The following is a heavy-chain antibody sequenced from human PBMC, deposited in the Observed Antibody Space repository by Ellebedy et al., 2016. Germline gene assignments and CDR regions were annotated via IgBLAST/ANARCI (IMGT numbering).Heavy chain of an antibody. CDR2: ISTSGST. J-gene: IGHJ4*02. Sequence: GSLRLXXTVSGGSVSSYYWSWIRQTAGKGLEWIGRISTSGSTNYNPSLKSRVTMSVDTSKNQFSLKLNSVTAADTAVYYCAREGRSSSPGYWGQGTLVTVSS. CDR3: AREGRSSSPGY. V-gene: IGHV4-4*07. D-gene: IGHD6-6*01. CDR1: GGSVSSYY.